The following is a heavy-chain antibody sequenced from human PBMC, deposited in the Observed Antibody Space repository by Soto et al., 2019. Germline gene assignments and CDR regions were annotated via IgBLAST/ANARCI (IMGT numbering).Heavy chain of an antibody. V-gene: IGHV3-11*06. CDR3: ARERNPLIYNSYGMDV. Sequence: QVQLVESGGGLVKPGGSLRLSCAASGFTFSDYYMSWIRQAPGKGLEWVSYISGSGSYRNYPDSLKGRFTVSRDNAKNSLYLQMNSLSAEDTAVYYCARERNPLIYNSYGMDVWGRGTTVIVSS. J-gene: IGHJ6*02. CDR2: ISGSGSYR. D-gene: IGHD1-1*01. CDR1: GFTFSDYY.